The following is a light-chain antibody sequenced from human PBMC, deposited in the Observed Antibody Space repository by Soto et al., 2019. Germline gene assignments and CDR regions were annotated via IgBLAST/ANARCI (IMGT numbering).Light chain of an antibody. V-gene: IGLV2-18*02. CDR3: SSYTSSSTYV. CDR1: SSDVGSYNR. Sequence: QSALTQPPSVSGSPGQSVTISCTGTSSDVGSYNRVSWYQQPPGTAPKLMIYEVSNRPSGVPDRFSGSKSGNTASLTISGLQAEDAADYYCSSYTSSSTYVFGPGTKLTVL. J-gene: IGLJ1*01. CDR2: EVS.